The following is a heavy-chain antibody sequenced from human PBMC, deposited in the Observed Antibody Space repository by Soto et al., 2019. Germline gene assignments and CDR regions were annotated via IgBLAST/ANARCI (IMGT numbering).Heavy chain of an antibody. V-gene: IGHV4-31*03. D-gene: IGHD5-12*01. Sequence: PSETLSLICTVSGGSISSGGYYWSCIRQHPGKGLEWIGYIYYSGSTYYNPSLKSRVTISVDTSKNQFSLKLSSVTAADTAVYYCARGSIVAFFWFDPWGQGTLVTVSS. CDR3: ARGSIVAFFWFDP. CDR2: IYYSGST. J-gene: IGHJ5*02. CDR1: GGSISSGGYY.